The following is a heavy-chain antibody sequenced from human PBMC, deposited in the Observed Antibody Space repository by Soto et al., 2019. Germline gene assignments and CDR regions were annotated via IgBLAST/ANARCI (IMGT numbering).Heavy chain of an antibody. CDR3: AKHRGVGGTGPYYFCD. D-gene: IGHD1-1*01. J-gene: IGHJ4*02. CDR2: ISGGGSST. CDR1: GFTFSSYA. V-gene: IGHV3-23*01. Sequence: GGSLRLSCAASGFTFSSYAMNWVRPAPGKGLEWISTISGGGSSTYYADSVQGRFTISRDNSTNTLFLQMNSLRAEDTAVYYWAKHRGVGGTGPYYFCDGDRETLSTVSS.